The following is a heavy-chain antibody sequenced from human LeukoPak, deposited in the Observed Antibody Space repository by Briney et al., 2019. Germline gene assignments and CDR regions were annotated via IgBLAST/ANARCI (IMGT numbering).Heavy chain of an antibody. D-gene: IGHD3-22*01. CDR3: AGYYDTSGSHAFDI. J-gene: IGHJ3*02. CDR1: GFTVSSNY. CDR2: IFSGGGR. Sequence: GGSLRLSCAASGFTVSSNYMNWVRQAPGKGLDWVSVIFSGGGRNYADSVKGRFAISRDNSKNTLYLQMNSLRAEDTAVYYCAGYYDTSGSHAFDIWGQGTMVTVSS. V-gene: IGHV3-53*01.